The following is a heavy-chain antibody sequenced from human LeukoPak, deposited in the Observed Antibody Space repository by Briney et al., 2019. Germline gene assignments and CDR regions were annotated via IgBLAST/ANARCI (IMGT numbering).Heavy chain of an antibody. CDR1: GGSISSGSYY. CDR3: ARGGLQRGGGDFDY. V-gene: IGHV4-61*02. J-gene: IGHJ4*02. Sequence: SETLSLACTVSGGSISSGSYYWSWIRQPAGKGLEWIGRIYTSGSTNYNPSLKSRVTISVDTSKNQFSLKLSSVAAADTAVYYCARGGLQRGGGDFDYWGQGTLVTVSS. D-gene: IGHD3-16*01. CDR2: IYTSGST.